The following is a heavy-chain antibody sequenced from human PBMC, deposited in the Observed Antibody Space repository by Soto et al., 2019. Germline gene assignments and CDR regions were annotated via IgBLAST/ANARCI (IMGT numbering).Heavy chain of an antibody. D-gene: IGHD2-8*02. Sequence: PSETLSLTCTVSGGSISSYYWSWIRQPPGKGLEWIGYIYHSGSTDYNPSLKSRVTISVDTSKSQFSLKLSSVTAADTAVYYCARGGGVYYFDYWGQGTLVTVSS. CDR2: IYHSGST. V-gene: IGHV4-59*01. CDR1: GGSISSYY. CDR3: ARGGGVYYFDY. J-gene: IGHJ4*02.